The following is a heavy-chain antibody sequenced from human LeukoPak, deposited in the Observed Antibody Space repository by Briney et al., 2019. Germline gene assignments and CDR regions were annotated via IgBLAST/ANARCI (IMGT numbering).Heavy chain of an antibody. J-gene: IGHJ4*02. CDR2: ISGSGGST. CDR3: AKDRAPLVAVVTPLDY. Sequence: GGSLRLSCAASGFTFSSYAMSWVRQAPGKGLEWVSAISGSGGSTYYADSVKGRFTISRDNSKNTLYLQMNSLRAEDTAVYYCAKDRAPLVAVVTPLDYWGQGTLVTVSS. CDR1: GFTFSSYA. D-gene: IGHD4-23*01. V-gene: IGHV3-23*01.